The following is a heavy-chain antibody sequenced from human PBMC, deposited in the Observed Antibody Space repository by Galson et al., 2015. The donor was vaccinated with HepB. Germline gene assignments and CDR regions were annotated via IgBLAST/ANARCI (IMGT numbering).Heavy chain of an antibody. CDR1: GFTFSPYG. CDR2: IGSGDHK. D-gene: IGHD3-10*01. CDR3: ARVRQLGQGFHH. J-gene: IGHJ4*02. V-gene: IGHV3-21*01. Sequence: SLRLSCAASGFTFSPYGMTWVRQAPGKGLEWVSTIGSGDHKFYPDSLKGRFTISRDNDKNSVYLQMTGLSAEDTAVYYCARVRQLGQGFHHGGQGTLVTVSS.